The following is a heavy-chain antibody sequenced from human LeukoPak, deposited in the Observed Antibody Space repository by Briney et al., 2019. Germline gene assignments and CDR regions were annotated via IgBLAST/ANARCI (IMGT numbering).Heavy chain of an antibody. Sequence: SETLSLTCAVYSGSYSGYYWSWIRQPPGKGLEWIGEINHSGSTNYNPSLKSRVTISVDTSKNQSSLKLSSVTAADTAVYYCARVRGPYYYDSRGYNWFDPWGQGTLVTVSS. J-gene: IGHJ5*02. CDR3: ARVRGPYYYDSRGYNWFDP. V-gene: IGHV4-34*01. CDR2: INHSGST. D-gene: IGHD3-22*01. CDR1: SGSYSGYY.